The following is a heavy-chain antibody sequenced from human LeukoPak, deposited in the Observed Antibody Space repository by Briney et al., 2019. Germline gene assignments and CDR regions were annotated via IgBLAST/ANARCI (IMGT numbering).Heavy chain of an antibody. CDR2: LGPEDGET. V-gene: IGHV1-24*01. Sequence: ASVKVSCKVSGYTLTELSMHWVRQAPGKGLEWMGGLGPEDGETIYAQKFQGRVTMTEDTSTDTAYMELSSLRSEDTAVYYCAIEGLRLGELSFSPHEAIIDIWGQGTMVTVSS. D-gene: IGHD3-16*02. CDR3: AIEGLRLGELSFSPHEAIIDI. J-gene: IGHJ3*02. CDR1: GYTLTELS.